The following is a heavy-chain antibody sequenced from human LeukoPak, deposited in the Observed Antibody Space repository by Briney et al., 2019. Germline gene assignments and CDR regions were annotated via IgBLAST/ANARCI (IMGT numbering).Heavy chain of an antibody. CDR1: GYTFTGYY. CDR3: ARDRAAAGLNNWFDP. J-gene: IGHJ5*02. V-gene: IGHV1-2*02. Sequence: GASVKVSCKASGYTFTGYYMHWVRQAPGQGLEWMGWINPNSGGTNYAQKFQGRVTMTRDTSISTAYMELSRLRSDDTAVYYCARDRAAAGLNNWFDPWGQGTRVTVSS. CDR2: INPNSGGT. D-gene: IGHD6-13*01.